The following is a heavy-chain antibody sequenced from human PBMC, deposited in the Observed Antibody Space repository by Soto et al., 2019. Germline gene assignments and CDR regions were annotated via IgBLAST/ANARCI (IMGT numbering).Heavy chain of an antibody. Sequence: PSETLSLTCAVYGGSFSGYYWSWIRQPPGKGLEWIGEINHSGSTNYNPSLKSRVTISVDTSKNQFSLKLSSVTAADTAVYYCAKDHLKRSAAPMVRGVIISLPYYFDYWGQGTLVTVSS. D-gene: IGHD3-10*01. CDR1: GGSFSGYY. CDR3: AKDHLKRSAAPMVRGVIISLPYYFDY. CDR2: INHSGST. J-gene: IGHJ4*02. V-gene: IGHV4-34*01.